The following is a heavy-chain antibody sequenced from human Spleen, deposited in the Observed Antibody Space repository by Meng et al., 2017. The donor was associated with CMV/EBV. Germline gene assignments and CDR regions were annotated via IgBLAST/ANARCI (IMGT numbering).Heavy chain of an antibody. D-gene: IGHD4-17*01. J-gene: IGHJ4*02. Sequence: FPRYSMPWVRQAPGLGLEWVGMVNPSGGATNDAQKFHSRVTMTRDTSAGTVYMELSSLRSEDTAVYSCANGVTPREFGDYNNFFDYWGQGTLVTVSS. CDR2: VNPSGGAT. CDR3: ANGVTPREFGDYNNFFDY. CDR1: FPRYS. V-gene: IGHV1-46*01.